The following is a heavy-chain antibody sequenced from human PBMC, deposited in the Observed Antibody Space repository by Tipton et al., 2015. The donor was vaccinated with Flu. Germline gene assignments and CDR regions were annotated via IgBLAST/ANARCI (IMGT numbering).Heavy chain of an antibody. CDR2: IYYSGGT. D-gene: IGHD3-10*01. V-gene: IGHV4-31*03. Sequence: TLSLTCSVSGGSISSGGEYWTWIRQHPGKGLEWIASIYYSGGTYYNPSLESRVTMSVDTSKNQFSLKLTSVTAADTAVYYCARDQGFGGGMTYDYFAMDVWDQGTTVTVSS. J-gene: IGHJ6*02. CDR3: ARDQGFGGGMTYDYFAMDV. CDR1: GGSISSGGEY.